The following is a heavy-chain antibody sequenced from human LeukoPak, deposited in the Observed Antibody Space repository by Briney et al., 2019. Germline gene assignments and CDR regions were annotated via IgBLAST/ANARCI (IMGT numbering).Heavy chain of an antibody. Sequence: SGTLSLTCAVSGGSISSSNWWSWVRQPPAKGLEWIGEIYHSGSTNYNPSLNSRVTISVDKSKNQFSLKLSSVTAADTAVYYCARDSVLLWFGELSRPRGFDPWGQGTLVTVSS. V-gene: IGHV4-4*02. CDR2: IYHSGST. J-gene: IGHJ5*02. CDR3: ARDSVLLWFGELSRPRGFDP. D-gene: IGHD3-10*01. CDR1: GGSISSSNW.